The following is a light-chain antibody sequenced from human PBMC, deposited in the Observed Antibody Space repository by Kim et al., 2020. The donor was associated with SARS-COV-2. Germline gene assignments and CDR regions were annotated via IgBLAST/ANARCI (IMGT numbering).Light chain of an antibody. V-gene: IGKV4-1*01. CDR1: QSVLHSANDKNN. CDR2: WAS. Sequence: DIVMTQSPDSLAVSLGERVTIKCKSSQSVLHSANDKNNLAWYQQRPGQFPKLLIYWASTRQSGVPDRFRGSGSGTDFTLNISSLQAEDVAVYYCQQYYSTPWTFGQGTKVDIK. J-gene: IGKJ1*01. CDR3: QQYYSTPWT.